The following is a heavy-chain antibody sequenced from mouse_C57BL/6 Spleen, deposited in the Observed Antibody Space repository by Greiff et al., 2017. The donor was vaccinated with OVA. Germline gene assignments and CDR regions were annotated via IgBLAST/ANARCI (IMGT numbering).Heavy chain of an antibody. CDR1: GYTFTSYW. CDR3: AIYYDYGGAY. Sequence: QVQLQQPGAELVKPGASVKLSCKASGYTFTSYWMHWVKQRPGQGLEWIGMIHPNSGSTNYNEKFKSKATLTVDKSSSTAYMQLSGLTSEDSAVYYCAIYYDYGGAYWGQGTLVTVSA. V-gene: IGHV1-64*01. CDR2: IHPNSGST. D-gene: IGHD2-4*01. J-gene: IGHJ3*01.